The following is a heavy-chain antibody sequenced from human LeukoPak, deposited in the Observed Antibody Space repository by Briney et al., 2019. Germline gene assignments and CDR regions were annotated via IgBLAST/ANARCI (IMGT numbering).Heavy chain of an antibody. D-gene: IGHD5-24*01. J-gene: IGHJ5*02. CDR1: GFTFSSYW. CDR3: ARDEYRSRWLHP. CDR2: IKGDGSEK. V-gene: IGHV3-7*01. Sequence: PGGSLRLSCAASGFTFSSYWMSWVRLAPGKGLEWVANIKGDGSEKWYADSVKGRITISRDNAQNSVHLQMNSLRAEDTAVYHCARDEYRSRWLHPWGQGTLVTVSS.